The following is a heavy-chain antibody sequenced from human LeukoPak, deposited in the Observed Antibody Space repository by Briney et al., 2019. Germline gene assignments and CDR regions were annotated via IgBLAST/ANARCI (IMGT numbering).Heavy chain of an antibody. Sequence: PGGSLRLSCAASGFTVSSNYMSWVRQAPGKGLEWVSLIYSDGSTYYSDSVKGRFTISRDNSKNTLSLQMNSLRAEDTAVYYCAGGYNDNSVFDYWGQGTLVTVSS. D-gene: IGHD3-22*01. CDR1: GFTVSSNY. J-gene: IGHJ4*02. V-gene: IGHV3-66*01. CDR3: AGGYNDNSVFDY. CDR2: IYSDGST.